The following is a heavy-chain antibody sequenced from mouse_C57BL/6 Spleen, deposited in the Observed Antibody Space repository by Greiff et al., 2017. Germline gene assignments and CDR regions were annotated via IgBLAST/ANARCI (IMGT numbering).Heavy chain of an antibody. CDR3: APIFYDYDWYFDV. D-gene: IGHD2-4*01. V-gene: IGHV1-64*01. J-gene: IGHJ1*03. CDR1: GYTFTSYW. CDR2: IHPNRGST. Sequence: QVQLQQPGAELVKPGASVKLSCKASGYTFTSYWMHWVKQRPGHGLEWIGMIHPNRGSTNYNEKFKSKATLTVDKSSSTAYMQLSSLTSEDSAVYYCAPIFYDYDWYFDVWGTGTTVTVSS.